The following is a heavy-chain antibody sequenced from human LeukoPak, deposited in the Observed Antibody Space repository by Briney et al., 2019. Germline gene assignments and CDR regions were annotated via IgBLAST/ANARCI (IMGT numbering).Heavy chain of an antibody. V-gene: IGHV4-38-2*02. Sequence: SETLSLTCTVSGYSISSGYYWGWIRQPPGKGLEWIGSIYHSGSTCYNPSLKSRVTISVDTSKNQFSLKLSPVTAADTAVYYCARDGQGYYDSSGYSHDDYYYYYMDVWGKGTTVTVSS. CDR1: GYSISSGYY. CDR2: IYHSGST. D-gene: IGHD3-22*01. CDR3: ARDGQGYYDSSGYSHDDYYYYYMDV. J-gene: IGHJ6*03.